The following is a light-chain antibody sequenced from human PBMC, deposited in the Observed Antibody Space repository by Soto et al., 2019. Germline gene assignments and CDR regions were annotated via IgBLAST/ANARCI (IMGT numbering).Light chain of an antibody. CDR3: QHYYNWPRT. J-gene: IGKJ1*01. Sequence: EIVMTQSPVTLSVSPGERATLSSRASQSVRRDLAWYQQKPGQPPRLLMYGASTRATGIPARFSGSGSGTEFTLTISSLQSEDFAVYYCQHYYNWPRTFGQGTKVDIK. CDR2: GAS. CDR1: QSVRRD. V-gene: IGKV3-15*01.